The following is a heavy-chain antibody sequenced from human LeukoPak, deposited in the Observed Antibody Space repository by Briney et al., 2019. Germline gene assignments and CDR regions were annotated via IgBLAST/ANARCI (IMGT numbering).Heavy chain of an antibody. V-gene: IGHV4-59*01. CDR1: GGSISSYY. CDR3: ARDKTGTRENPILWFDP. CDR2: IYYRGST. J-gene: IGHJ5*02. Sequence: SETLSLTCTVSGGSISSYYWSWIRQPPGKGLEWIGYIYYRGSTNYNPSLKSRVTISVDTSKNQFSLKLSSVTAADTAVYYCARDKTGTRENPILWFDPWGQGTLVTVSS. D-gene: IGHD1-14*01.